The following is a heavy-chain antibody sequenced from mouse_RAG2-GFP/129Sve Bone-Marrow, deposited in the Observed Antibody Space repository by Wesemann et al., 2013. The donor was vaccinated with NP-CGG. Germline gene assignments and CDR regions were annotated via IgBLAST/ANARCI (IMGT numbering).Heavy chain of an antibody. Sequence: YNQKFKGKATLTVDESSSTAYMQLSSLTSEDSAVYYCATARATLYAMDYWGQGTPVTVSS. CDR3: ATARATLYAMDY. J-gene: IGHJ4*01. V-gene: IGHV1-69*02. D-gene: IGHD3-1*01.